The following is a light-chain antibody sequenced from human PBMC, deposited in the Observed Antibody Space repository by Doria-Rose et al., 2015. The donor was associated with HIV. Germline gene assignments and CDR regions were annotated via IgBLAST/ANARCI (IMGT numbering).Light chain of an antibody. Sequence: TQSPGTLSLSPRERATLSCRASQSFSSTYLAWYQQKPGQAPSLLIYDGSTRATGIPDRFSASGSGTDFTLTINRLEPEDFALYYCYQYGTSWTFGQGTKVEI. CDR3: YQYGTSWT. CDR1: QSFSSTY. CDR2: DGS. V-gene: IGKV3-20*01. J-gene: IGKJ1*01.